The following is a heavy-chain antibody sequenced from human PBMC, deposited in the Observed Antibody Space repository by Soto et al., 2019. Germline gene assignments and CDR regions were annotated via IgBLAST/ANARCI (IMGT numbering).Heavy chain of an antibody. J-gene: IGHJ4*02. CDR2: ITNSGGHT. V-gene: IGHV3-23*01. Sequence: EVQVLESGGGLVQPGGSLRLSCGASGFTFKNSAMNWVRQAPGQGLEYVSSITNSGGHTFYANSVKGRFSISRDNSKNTLFLQMNSLRAEDTAVYYCAKNVVDRGVDFWGQGTLVTVSS. CDR3: AKNVVDRGVDF. CDR1: GFTFKNSA. D-gene: IGHD3-16*02.